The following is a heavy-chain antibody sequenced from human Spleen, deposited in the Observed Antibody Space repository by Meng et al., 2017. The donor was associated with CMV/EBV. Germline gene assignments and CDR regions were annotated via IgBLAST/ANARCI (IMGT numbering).Heavy chain of an antibody. J-gene: IGHJ5*02. CDR3: ARGLGGYCSSTSCRIGWFDP. D-gene: IGHD2-2*01. V-gene: IGHV3-21*01. CDR1: SSYA. CDR2: ISSSSSYI. Sequence: SSYAMSWVRQAPGKGLEWVSSISSSSSYIYYADSVKGRFTISRDNAKNSLYLQMNSLRAEDTAVYYCARGLGGYCSSTSCRIGWFDPWGQGTLVTVSS.